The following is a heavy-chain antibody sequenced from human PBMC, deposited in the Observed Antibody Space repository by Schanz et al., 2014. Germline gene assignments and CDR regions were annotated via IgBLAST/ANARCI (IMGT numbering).Heavy chain of an antibody. CDR3: AKDLPAVAVAPLMTGLYDS. CDR2: ISSTSTYI. D-gene: IGHD6-19*01. Sequence: EVQLAESGGSLVKPGGSLRLSCAASGFTFRNYKMIWVRQAPGKGLEWVSSISSTSTYINYADSVKGRFTISRDNAKNSLHLQMNSLRAEDTAVYHCAKDLPAVAVAPLMTGLYDSWGQGTLVTVSS. J-gene: IGHJ4*02. CDR1: GFTFRNYK. V-gene: IGHV3-21*01.